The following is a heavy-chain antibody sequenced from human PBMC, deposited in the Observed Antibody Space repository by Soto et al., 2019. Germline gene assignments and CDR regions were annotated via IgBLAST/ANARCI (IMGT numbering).Heavy chain of an antibody. CDR2: IWYDGSNK. D-gene: IGHD1-26*01. Sequence: VQLVESGGGVVQPGRSLGLSCSASGFTFSSYGMHWVRQAPGKGLEWVAAIWYDGSNKYYTDSVKGRFTISRDFSKNTLYLQMNSLRAEDTAVYYCARQEYSGSYYFDYWGQGTLVTVSS. CDR1: GFTFSSYG. V-gene: IGHV3-33*01. CDR3: ARQEYSGSYYFDY. J-gene: IGHJ4*02.